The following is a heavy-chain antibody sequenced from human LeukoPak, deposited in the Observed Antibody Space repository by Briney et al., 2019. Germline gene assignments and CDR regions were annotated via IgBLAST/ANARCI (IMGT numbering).Heavy chain of an antibody. CDR3: ARLTASSVLDY. J-gene: IGHJ4*02. CDR2: IWYDGSNK. CDR1: GFTFSSYG. Sequence: PGGSLRLSCAASGFTFSSYGMHWVRQAPGKGLEWVAVIWYDGSNKYYADSVKGRFTISRDNSKNTLYLQMNSLRAEDTAVYYCARLTASSVLDYWGQGTLVTVSS. V-gene: IGHV3-33*01. D-gene: IGHD6-19*01.